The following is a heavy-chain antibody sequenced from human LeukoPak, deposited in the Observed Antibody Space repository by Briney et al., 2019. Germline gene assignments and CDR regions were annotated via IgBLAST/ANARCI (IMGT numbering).Heavy chain of an antibody. Sequence: GGSLRLSCAASGFTFSSYAMSWVRQAPGKGLEWVSAISGSGGSTYYADSVKGRFTISRDNSKNTLYLQMNSLRAEDTAVYYCAKDVFELRYFDAWFDPWGQGTLVTVSS. CDR2: ISGSGGST. J-gene: IGHJ5*02. D-gene: IGHD3-9*01. V-gene: IGHV3-23*01. CDR1: GFTFSSYA. CDR3: AKDVFELRYFDAWFDP.